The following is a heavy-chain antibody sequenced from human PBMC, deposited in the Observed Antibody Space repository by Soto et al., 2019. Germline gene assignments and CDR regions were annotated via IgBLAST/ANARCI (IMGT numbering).Heavy chain of an antibody. CDR1: GYTFTSYD. J-gene: IGHJ3*02. V-gene: IGHV1-8*01. D-gene: IGHD3-22*01. Sequence: QVQLVQSGAEVKKPGASVKVSCQASGYTFTSYDINWVRQATGQGLEGMAWMNPNSGNTGSAQKFQGRVTMTRNTTIRTAYLELSSLRSADAAVDYCARGGYYYSFYAFDIWGQGTMVTVSS. CDR3: ARGGYYYSFYAFDI. CDR2: MNPNSGNT.